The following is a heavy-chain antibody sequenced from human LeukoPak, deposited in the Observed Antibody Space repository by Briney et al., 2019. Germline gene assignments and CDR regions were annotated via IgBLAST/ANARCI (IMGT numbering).Heavy chain of an antibody. CDR3: ARDSSGYYIGGYFDY. CDR1: GFTFSSYA. Sequence: PGGSLRLSCAASGFTFSSYAMHWVRQAPGKGLEWVAVISYDGSDKYYANSVKGRFTISRDNSKNTLYLEMNSLRPEDTAVCYCARDSSGYYIGGYFDYWGQGTLVTVSS. D-gene: IGHD3-9*01. CDR2: ISYDGSDK. V-gene: IGHV3-30*04. J-gene: IGHJ4*02.